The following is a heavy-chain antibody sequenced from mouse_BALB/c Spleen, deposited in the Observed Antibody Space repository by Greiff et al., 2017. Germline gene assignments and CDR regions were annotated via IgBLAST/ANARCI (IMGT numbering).Heavy chain of an antibody. CDR3: ARRDGNFSFDY. J-gene: IGHJ2*01. CDR1: GFTFSSYG. V-gene: IGHV5-6*02. Sequence: DVKLVESGGDLVKPGGSLKLSCAASGFTFSSYGMSWVRQTPDKRLEWVATISSGGSYTYYPDSVKGRFTISRDNAKNTLYLQMSSLKSEDTAMYYCARRDGNFSFDYWGQGTTLTVSA. CDR2: ISSGGSYT. D-gene: IGHD2-1*01.